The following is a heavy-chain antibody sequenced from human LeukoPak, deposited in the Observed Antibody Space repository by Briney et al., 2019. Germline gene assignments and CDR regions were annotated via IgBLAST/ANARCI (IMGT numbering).Heavy chain of an antibody. Sequence: ASVKVSCKASGGTFSSYAISCVRRAPGQGLEWMGGVIPIFGTANYAQKFQGRVTITADESPSTAHMELSSLRSKDQGVYYCARVPPPPITMVRGVIPDWFDPWGQGTLVTVSS. CDR1: GGTFSSYA. J-gene: IGHJ5*02. CDR2: VIPIFGTA. D-gene: IGHD3-10*01. CDR3: ARVPPPPITMVRGVIPDWFDP. V-gene: IGHV1-69*13.